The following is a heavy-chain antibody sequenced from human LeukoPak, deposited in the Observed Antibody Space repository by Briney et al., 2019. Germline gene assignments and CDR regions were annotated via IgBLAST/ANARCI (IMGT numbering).Heavy chain of an antibody. CDR2: TYYRSKWYN. D-gene: IGHD1-1*01. V-gene: IGHV6-1*01. J-gene: IGHJ3*02. CDR1: GDSVSSNSAL. CDR3: ANSKPMWNDAFDI. Sequence: SQTLSLTCAISGDSVSSNSALWNWIRLSPSRGLEWLGRTYYRSKWYNDYAVSVKSRITINADTSKNQFSLQLNSVTPEDTAVYYCANSKPMWNDAFDIWGQGTMVTVSS.